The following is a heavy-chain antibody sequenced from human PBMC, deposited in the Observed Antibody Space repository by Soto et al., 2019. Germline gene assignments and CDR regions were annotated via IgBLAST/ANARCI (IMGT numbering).Heavy chain of an antibody. CDR3: AKEQVLFYRYYGMDV. J-gene: IGHJ6*02. CDR1: AISCSRDA. CDR2: ISGNGGST. V-gene: IGHV3-23*01. Sequence: PWVCIRLGGLAAAISCSRDAIRWVRQAPGKGLEWVSAISGNGGSTYYADSVKGRFTISRDNSKNTLYLQMNSLRAEDTAVYYCAKEQVLFYRYYGMDVWGQGT. D-gene: IGHD3-16*02.